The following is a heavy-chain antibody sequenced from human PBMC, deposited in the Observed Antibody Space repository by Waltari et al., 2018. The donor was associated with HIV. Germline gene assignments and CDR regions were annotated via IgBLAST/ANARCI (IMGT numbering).Heavy chain of an antibody. CDR1: GFRVSDYG. D-gene: IGHD6-13*01. V-gene: IGHV3-33*01. CDR3: ARVPFASSWSADSFDV. J-gene: IGHJ3*01. Sequence: VQLEESGGGVVQPGRSRRLSCAASGFRVSDYGMHWVGQAPGTGLQWVEVIWYDGSKKEYSDSVKGRFTISKDNSKNTLFLQMNSLRVDDTAVYFCARVPFASSWSADSFDVWGPGTRITVSS. CDR2: IWYDGSKK.